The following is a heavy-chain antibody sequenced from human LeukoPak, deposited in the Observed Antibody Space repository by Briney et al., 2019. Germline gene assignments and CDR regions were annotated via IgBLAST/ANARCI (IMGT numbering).Heavy chain of an antibody. D-gene: IGHD2-2*01. CDR3: ARPYQLLPPEDDYYYGMDV. CDR1: KGSFSSYA. CDR2: IIPILGIA. V-gene: IGHV1-69*04. Sequence: GASVKVSCKASKGSFSSYAISWVRQAPGQGLEWMGRIIPILGIANYAQKFQGRVTITADKSTSTAYMELSSLRSEDTAVYYCARPYQLLPPEDDYYYGMDVWGQGTTVTVSS. J-gene: IGHJ6*02.